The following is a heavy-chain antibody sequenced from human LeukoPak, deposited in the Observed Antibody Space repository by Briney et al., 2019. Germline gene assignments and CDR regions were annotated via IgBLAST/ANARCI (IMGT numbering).Heavy chain of an antibody. J-gene: IGHJ4*02. Sequence: KTGGSLRLSCAASGFTFSNAWMSWVRQAPGKGLEWVGRIKSKTDGGTTDYAAPVKGRFTISRDDSEDTLYLQMNSLRAEDTAVYYCAKDRYIAAAVNRGNDYWGQGTLVTVSS. CDR3: AKDRYIAAAVNRGNDY. D-gene: IGHD6-13*01. CDR1: GFTFSNAW. V-gene: IGHV3-15*01. CDR2: IKSKTDGGTT.